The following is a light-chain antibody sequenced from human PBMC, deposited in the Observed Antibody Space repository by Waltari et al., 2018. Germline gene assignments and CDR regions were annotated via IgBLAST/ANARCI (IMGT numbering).Light chain of an antibody. CDR2: GKN. CDR3: NSRDSNGNPFV. J-gene: IGLJ1*01. V-gene: IGLV3-19*01. CDR1: SLRSYY. Sequence: SSELTQDPAVSVALGPTVRITCQGDSLRSYYANWYRQKPGQAPLLVMYGKNNRPSGIPDRFSGSYSGDTASLTITGAQAEDEADYYCNSRDSNGNPFVFGPATKVTVL.